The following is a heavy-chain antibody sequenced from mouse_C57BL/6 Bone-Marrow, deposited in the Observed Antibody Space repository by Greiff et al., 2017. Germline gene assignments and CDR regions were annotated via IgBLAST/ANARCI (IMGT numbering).Heavy chain of an antibody. CDR3: ASNYGNYGWYFDV. J-gene: IGHJ1*03. D-gene: IGHD2-1*01. Sequence: VQLQQPGAELVRPGSSVKLSCKASGYTFTSYWMHWVKQRPIQGLEWIGNIDPSDSETHYNQKFKDKATLTVDKSSSTAYMQLSSLTSEDSAVYYCASNYGNYGWYFDVWGTGTTVTVSS. V-gene: IGHV1-52*01. CDR2: IDPSDSET. CDR1: GYTFTSYW.